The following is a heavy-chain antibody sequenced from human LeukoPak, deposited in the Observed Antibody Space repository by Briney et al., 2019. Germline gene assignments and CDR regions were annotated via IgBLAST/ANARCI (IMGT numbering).Heavy chain of an antibody. CDR1: GYTFTSYY. D-gene: IGHD6-13*01. CDR3: ARDAESRSWYDPDWFDP. J-gene: IGHJ5*02. CDR2: INPSGGST. Sequence: ASVKVSCKASGYTFTSYYMHWVRQAPGQGLEWMGLINPSGGSTSYAQKFQGRVTMTRDTSTGTVYMELSSLRSEDTAVYYCARDAESRSWYDPDWFDPWGQGTLVTVSS. V-gene: IGHV1-46*01.